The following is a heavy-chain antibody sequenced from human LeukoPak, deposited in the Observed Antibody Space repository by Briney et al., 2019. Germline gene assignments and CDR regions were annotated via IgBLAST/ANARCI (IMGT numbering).Heavy chain of an antibody. J-gene: IGHJ4*02. CDR2: MNPNSGNT. V-gene: IGHV1-8*01. D-gene: IGHD3-10*01. CDR1: GYTFTSYD. CDR3: ARGSYGSGGYWLYY. Sequence: ASVKVSCKASGYTFTSYDINWVRQATGQGLEWMGWMNPNSGNTGYAQKFQGRVTMTRNTSISTAYMELSSLRSEDTAVYYCARGSYGSGGYWLYYWGQGTLVTVSS.